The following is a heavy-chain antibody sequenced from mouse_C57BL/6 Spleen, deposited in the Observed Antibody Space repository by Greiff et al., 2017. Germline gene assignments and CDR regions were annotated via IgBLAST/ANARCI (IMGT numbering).Heavy chain of an antibody. CDR1: GYTFTDYE. V-gene: IGHV1-15*01. Sequence: QVQLQQSGAELVRPGASVTLSCKASGYTFTDYEMHWVKQTPVHGLEWIGAIDPETGGTAYNQKFKGKAILTAAKSSSTAYMELRSLTSEDSAVLDCTRENSNLGDDAMDYWGQGTSVTVSS. D-gene: IGHD2-5*01. J-gene: IGHJ4*01. CDR2: IDPETGGT. CDR3: TRENSNLGDDAMDY.